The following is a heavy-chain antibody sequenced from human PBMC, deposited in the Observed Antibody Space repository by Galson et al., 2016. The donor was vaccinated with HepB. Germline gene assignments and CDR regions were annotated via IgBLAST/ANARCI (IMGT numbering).Heavy chain of an antibody. Sequence: PALAKPTQTLTLTCTFSGFSLSTSGMCVSWVRQPPGKALEWLALIDWDDDKYHSTTLKTRLTISKDTSKNKVVLTMTNMDTVDTATYYCARARYCSSTSPFDYWGQGTLVTVSS. D-gene: IGHD2-2*01. CDR3: ARARYCSSTSPFDY. CDR2: IDWDDDK. J-gene: IGHJ4*02. CDR1: GFSLSTSGMC. V-gene: IGHV2-70*20.